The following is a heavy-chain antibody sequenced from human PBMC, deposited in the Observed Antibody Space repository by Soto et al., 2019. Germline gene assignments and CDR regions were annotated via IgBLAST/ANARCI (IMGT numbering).Heavy chain of an antibody. CDR1: GGTINRNYYY. Sequence: PSETLSLTCSVSGGTINRNYYYWSWVRQRTGKGLEWLGYIFHTGSTHYNPSFKSRLSISVDTSKDQFSLSLTSMAAADTALYYCARNGIAKDSGGNTAFDIWGQGTLVTVSS. D-gene: IGHD4-17*01. J-gene: IGHJ3*02. V-gene: IGHV4-31*03. CDR3: ARNGIAKDSGGNTAFDI. CDR2: IFHTGST.